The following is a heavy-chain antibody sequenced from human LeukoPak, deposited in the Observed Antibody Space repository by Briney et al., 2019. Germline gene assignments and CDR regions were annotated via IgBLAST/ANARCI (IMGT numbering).Heavy chain of an antibody. J-gene: IGHJ4*02. Sequence: ASVKVSCKASGYTFTIYYVTWVRQAPGQGLKWMGWISGYNGNTNYAQKFQGRVTLTTDTSTSTAYMELRSLRSDDTAVYYCARADYYDDSGYYSDYWGQGTLVTVSS. CDR2: ISGYNGNT. CDR3: ARADYYDDSGYYSDY. D-gene: IGHD3-22*01. V-gene: IGHV1-18*01. CDR1: GYTFTIYY.